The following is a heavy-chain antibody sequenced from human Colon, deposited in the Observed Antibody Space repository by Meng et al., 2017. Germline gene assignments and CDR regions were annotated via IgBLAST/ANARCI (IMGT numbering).Heavy chain of an antibody. Sequence: ASVKVSCKASGYIFTNYAMNWVRQAPGQGLEWMGWINTYSGNPTYAQVFTGRFVLSLDTSVSTAYLQISGLKSEDTAMYYCARVCCTSARCYGLYGMDVWGQGTTVTVSS. CDR2: INTYSGNP. CDR3: ARVCCTSARCYGLYGMDV. V-gene: IGHV7-4-1*02. D-gene: IGHD2-2*01. J-gene: IGHJ6*02. CDR1: GYIFTNYA.